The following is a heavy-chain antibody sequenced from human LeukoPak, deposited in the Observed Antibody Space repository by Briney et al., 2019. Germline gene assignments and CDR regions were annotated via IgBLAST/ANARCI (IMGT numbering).Heavy chain of an antibody. CDR2: ISGSGNT. J-gene: IGHJ6*04. D-gene: IGHD3/OR15-3a*01. V-gene: IGHV4-39*07. Sequence: PSETLSLTCTVSDDSISTSSHYWGWIRQPPGNGLEWIGSISGSGNTYYNPSLNTRVNISVDTSEIQSSLKLTSVTAADTAVYYCARDRAVGYDFWSGYYSDVWGKGTTVIVSS. CDR3: ARDRAVGYDFWSGYYSDV. CDR1: DDSISTSSHY.